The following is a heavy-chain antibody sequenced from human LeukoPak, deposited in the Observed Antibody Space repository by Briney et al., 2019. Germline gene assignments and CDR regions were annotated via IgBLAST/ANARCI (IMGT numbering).Heavy chain of an antibody. V-gene: IGHV3-23*01. D-gene: IGHD3-3*01. J-gene: IGHJ6*02. CDR2: ISGSGGST. CDR3: AKEAYYDFWSGYPYGMDV. CDR1: GFTFSSYA. Sequence: GGSLRLSCAASGFTFSSYAMSWVRQAPGKGLEWVSAISGSGGSTYYADSVKGRFTISRDNSKNTLYLQMNSLRAEDTAVYYCAKEAYYDFWSGYPYGMDVWGQGTTVTVSS.